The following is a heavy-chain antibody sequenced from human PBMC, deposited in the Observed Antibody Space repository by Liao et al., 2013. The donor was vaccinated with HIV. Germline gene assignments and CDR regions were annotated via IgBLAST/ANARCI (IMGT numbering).Heavy chain of an antibody. CDR2: VYPSGST. D-gene: IGHD1-1*01. CDR3: ARQAGSGMPYTFDI. Sequence: QVRLQQWGAGLLKPSETLSLTCTVSGDSISTYYWTWIRLPAGKGLEWIGRVYPSGSTNYNPSLKSRVTMSVDTSNNQFSLKLTSLTAADTAVYFCARQAGSGMPYTFDIWGRGTMVTVSS. J-gene: IGHJ3*02. V-gene: IGHV4-59*10. CDR1: GDSISTYY.